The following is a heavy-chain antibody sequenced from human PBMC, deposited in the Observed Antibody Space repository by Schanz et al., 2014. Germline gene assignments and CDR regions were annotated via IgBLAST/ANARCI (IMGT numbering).Heavy chain of an antibody. CDR1: GGTFSSYT. CDR2: IIPVLNIA. J-gene: IGHJ6*03. V-gene: IGHV1-69*02. D-gene: IGHD5-12*01. CDR3: ARVDSGYDSHLYYYYYYMDV. Sequence: QVQLVQSGAEVKKPGSSVKVSCKLSGGTFSSYTISWMRQAPGQGLEWMGKIIPVLNIATYAQRFQGRVSITADKSTSTAYMELTSLRSEDTAVYYCARVDSGYDSHLYYYYYYMDVWGKGTTVTVSS.